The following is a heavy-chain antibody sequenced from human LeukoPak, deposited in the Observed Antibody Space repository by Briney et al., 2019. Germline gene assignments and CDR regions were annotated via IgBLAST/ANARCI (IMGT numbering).Heavy chain of an antibody. CDR1: GFTLSNFA. J-gene: IGHJ4*02. V-gene: IGHV3-13*01. D-gene: IGHD1-26*01. CDR2: IGTAGDT. Sequence: GGSLRLSCAASGFTLSNFAMHWVRQATGKGLEWVSAIGTAGDTFYPGSVKGRFTLSRENAKNSLYLQMNNLRAEDTAVYYCARQMAPHGNFDYWGQGTLVTVSS. CDR3: ARQMAPHGNFDY.